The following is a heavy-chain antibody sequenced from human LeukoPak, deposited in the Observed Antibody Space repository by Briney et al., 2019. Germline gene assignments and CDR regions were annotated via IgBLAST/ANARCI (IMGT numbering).Heavy chain of an antibody. Sequence: GESLKISCKGSGYSFTSYWIGWVRQMPGKGLEWMGIIYPGDSDTRYNPSFQGQVTISADKSIGTAYLQWSSLKVSDTAIYYCARRLKFDFGSAGVDYWGQGSPVTVSS. CDR1: GYSFTSYW. J-gene: IGHJ4*02. CDR3: ARRLKFDFGSAGVDY. D-gene: IGHD3-10*01. CDR2: IYPGDSDT. V-gene: IGHV5-51*01.